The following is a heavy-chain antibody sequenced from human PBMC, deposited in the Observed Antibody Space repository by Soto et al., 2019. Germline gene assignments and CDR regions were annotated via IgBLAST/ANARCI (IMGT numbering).Heavy chain of an antibody. Sequence: QVPLVQSGAEVKKPGSSVKVSCKASGGTFSSYAISWVRQAPGQGLEWMGGIIPIFGTANYAQKLQGRVTITADESTRTAYMELSSRRSEDTAVYYCPTRAAAGPFDGSGYGMDVWGQGTTVTVSS. D-gene: IGHD6-13*01. CDR1: GGTFSSYA. J-gene: IGHJ6*02. CDR3: PTRAAAGPFDGSGYGMDV. CDR2: IIPIFGTA. V-gene: IGHV1-69*01.